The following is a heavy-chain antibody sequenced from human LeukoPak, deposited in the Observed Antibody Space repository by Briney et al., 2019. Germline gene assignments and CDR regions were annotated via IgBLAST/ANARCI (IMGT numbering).Heavy chain of an antibody. CDR2: ISSSGSTI. Sequence: GGSLRLSCAASGFTFSDYYMSRIRQAPGKGLEWVSYISSSGSTIYYADSVKGRFTISRDNAKNSLYLQMNSLRAEDTAVYYCARVKAPNYGSGRTKDAFDIWGQGTMVTVSS. V-gene: IGHV3-11*04. CDR3: ARVKAPNYGSGRTKDAFDI. CDR1: GFTFSDYY. J-gene: IGHJ3*02. D-gene: IGHD3-10*01.